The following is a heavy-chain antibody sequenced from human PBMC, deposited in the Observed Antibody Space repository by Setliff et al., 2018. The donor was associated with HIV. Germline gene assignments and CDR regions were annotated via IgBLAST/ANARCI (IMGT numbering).Heavy chain of an antibody. CDR2: IDYSGAT. V-gene: IGHV4-34*01. CDR1: GGSFSDYH. CDR3: AVPGTSGTYYRVFDY. Sequence: SETLSLTCGVYGGSFSDYHCTWIRQPPGKGLEWIGEIDYSGATNYNQSLESRVTISVDSSKNRVSLKLSSVTAADTAVYYCAVPGTSGTYYRVFDYWGQGVLVTVSS. J-gene: IGHJ4*02. D-gene: IGHD3-10*01.